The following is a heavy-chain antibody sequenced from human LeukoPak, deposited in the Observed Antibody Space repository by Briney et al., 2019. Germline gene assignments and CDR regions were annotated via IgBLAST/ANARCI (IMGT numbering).Heavy chain of an antibody. J-gene: IGHJ4*02. CDR3: ARGSGDGDYVYDY. Sequence: PTETLSLTCAVYGGSFSGYYWSWIRQPPGKVLEWIGEINHSGSTNYNPSLKSRVTTSVDTSKNQFSLKLSSVTAADTAVYYCARGSGDGDYVYDYWGQGTLVTVSS. D-gene: IGHD4-17*01. V-gene: IGHV4-34*01. CDR1: GGSFSGYY. CDR2: INHSGST.